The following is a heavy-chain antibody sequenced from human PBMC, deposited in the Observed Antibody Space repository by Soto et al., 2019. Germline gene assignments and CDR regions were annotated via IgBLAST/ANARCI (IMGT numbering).Heavy chain of an antibody. J-gene: IGHJ4*02. Sequence: EVQLVESGGGLVQPGGSLRLSCAASGFTFSNYWMTWVRPAPGNGLEWVANIKQDGSAKDYVDPVKGRFTISRDILKNSSCLEMNSLRAEGTAIYERGKDFAGTMWGQGTLVTLSS. V-gene: IGHV3-7*01. CDR2: IKQDGSAK. CDR3: GKDFAGTM. CDR1: GFTFSNYW. D-gene: IGHD3-10*01.